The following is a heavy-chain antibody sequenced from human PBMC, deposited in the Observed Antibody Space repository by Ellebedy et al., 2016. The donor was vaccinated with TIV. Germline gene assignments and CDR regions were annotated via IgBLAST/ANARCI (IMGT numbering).Heavy chain of an antibody. J-gene: IGHJ4*02. V-gene: IGHV3-7*01. Sequence: GGSLRLSCAASGFTFSSYWMSWVRQAPGKGPEWVADIGHDGVEKFYVDSVKGRFTISRDNAKNSVYLQMNTLRADDTAVYHCARGKIAVPGADWGQGTLVTVSS. CDR1: GFTFSSYW. CDR3: ARGKIAVPGAD. D-gene: IGHD2/OR15-2a*01. CDR2: IGHDGVEK.